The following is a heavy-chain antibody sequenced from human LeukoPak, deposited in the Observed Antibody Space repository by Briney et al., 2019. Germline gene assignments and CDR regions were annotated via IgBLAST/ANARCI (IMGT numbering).Heavy chain of an antibody. J-gene: IGHJ6*02. D-gene: IGHD3-10*01. CDR1: GFTFSSYW. Sequence: GGSLRLSCAASGFTFSSYWMSWVRQAPGKGLEWVANIKQDGSEKYYVDSVKGRFTISRDNAKNSLYLQMNSLRAEDTAVYYCARDYGRSRDYGMDVWGQGTTVTVSS. V-gene: IGHV3-7*01. CDR2: IKQDGSEK. CDR3: ARDYGRSRDYGMDV.